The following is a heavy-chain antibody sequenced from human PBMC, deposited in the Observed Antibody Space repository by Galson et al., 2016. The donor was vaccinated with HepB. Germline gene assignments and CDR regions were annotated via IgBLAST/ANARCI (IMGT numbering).Heavy chain of an antibody. CDR3: ARHMSRSFDY. CDR2: INPSDSYT. CDR1: GYSFTGHW. V-gene: IGHV5-10-1*01. Sequence: QSGAEVKKSGESLRISCKGSGYSFTGHWISWVRQMPGTGLEWMGTINPSDSYTNYSPSFQGHVTISTDKSISTAYLQWSSLKASDTAMYYCARHMSRSFDYWGQGTLATVSS. D-gene: IGHD2-21*01. J-gene: IGHJ4*02.